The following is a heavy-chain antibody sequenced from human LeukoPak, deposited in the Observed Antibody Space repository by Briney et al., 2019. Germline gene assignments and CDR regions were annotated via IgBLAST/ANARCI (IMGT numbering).Heavy chain of an antibody. CDR2: ISADSATT. D-gene: IGHD6-19*01. CDR1: GFNFGSYS. Sequence: PGGSLRLSCAASGFNFGSYSMTWVRQAPGKGLEWVSVISADSATTFYADSVKGRFTISRDNAKNTVFLQMSSLRAEDTALYYCAREGSDISFDYWGQGTLVTVSS. CDR3: AREGSDISFDY. V-gene: IGHV3-23*01. J-gene: IGHJ4*02.